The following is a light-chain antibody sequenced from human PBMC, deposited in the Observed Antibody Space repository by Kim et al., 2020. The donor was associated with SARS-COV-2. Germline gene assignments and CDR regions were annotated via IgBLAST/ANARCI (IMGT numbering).Light chain of an antibody. Sequence: DIQMTQSPLSLSASVGDRVSITCRASQDIDNKLAWFQQKPGEAPKSLIYGASTLHSGVPSKFSGSGSGTDFTLTISSLHPEDFATYFCQQYNTYPLTFGPGTKVDIK. CDR1: QDIDNK. CDR3: QQYNTYPLT. J-gene: IGKJ3*01. V-gene: IGKV1-16*02. CDR2: GAS.